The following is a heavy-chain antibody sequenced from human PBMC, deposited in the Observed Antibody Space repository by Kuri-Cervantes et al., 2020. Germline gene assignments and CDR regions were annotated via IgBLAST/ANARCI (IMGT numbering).Heavy chain of an antibody. V-gene: IGHV3-66*02. CDR3: TSGSSGYYGVYY. J-gene: IGHJ4*02. D-gene: IGHD3-22*01. CDR1: GFTVSSNY. Sequence: GESLKISCAASGFTVSSNYMSWVRQAPGKGLEWVSVIYSGGSTYYADSVKGRFTISRDNSKNTLYLQMNSLRAEDTAVYYCTSGSSGYYGVYYWGQGTLVTVSS. CDR2: IYSGGST.